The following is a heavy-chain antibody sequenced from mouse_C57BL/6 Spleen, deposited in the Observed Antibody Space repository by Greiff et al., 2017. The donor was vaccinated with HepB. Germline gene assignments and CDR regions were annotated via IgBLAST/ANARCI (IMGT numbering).Heavy chain of an antibody. CDR3: ARRGYYSNGYFDV. CDR1: GYTFTSYW. Sequence: QVQLQQPGAELVRPGSSVKLSCKASGYTFTSYWMHWVKQRPIQGLEWIGNIDPSDSETHYNQKFKDKATLTVDKSSSTAYMQLSSLTSEDSAVYYCARRGYYSNGYFDVWGTGTTVTVSS. D-gene: IGHD2-5*01. J-gene: IGHJ1*03. V-gene: IGHV1-52*01. CDR2: IDPSDSET.